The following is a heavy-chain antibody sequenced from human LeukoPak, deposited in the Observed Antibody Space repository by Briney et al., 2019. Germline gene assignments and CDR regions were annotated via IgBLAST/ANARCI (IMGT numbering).Heavy chain of an antibody. CDR1: GDSVSSNSAA. CDR2: TYYRSKWYN. V-gene: IGHV6-1*01. J-gene: IGHJ4*02. CDR3: AREDSSSWLGLYYFDY. D-gene: IGHD6-13*01. Sequence: SLTLSLTCAISGDSVSSNSAAWNWIRQSPSRGLEWLGRTYYRSKWYNDYAVSVKSRITINPDTSKNQFSLQLNSVTPEDTAVYYCAREDSSSWLGLYYFDYWGQGTLVTVSS.